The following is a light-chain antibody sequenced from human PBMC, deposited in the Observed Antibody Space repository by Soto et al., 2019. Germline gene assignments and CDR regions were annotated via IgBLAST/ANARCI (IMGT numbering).Light chain of an antibody. CDR2: WAS. CDR1: QSVLYSSNKKKY. Sequence: DIVMTQSPDSLAVSLGERATMNCKSSQSVLYSSNKKKYLAWYQQKPGQPPKLLIYWASTRESGVPDRFSGSGSGTDFTLTISSLQAEDVAVYYCQQYYSTPWTFGQGTKVEIK. J-gene: IGKJ1*01. CDR3: QQYYSTPWT. V-gene: IGKV4-1*01.